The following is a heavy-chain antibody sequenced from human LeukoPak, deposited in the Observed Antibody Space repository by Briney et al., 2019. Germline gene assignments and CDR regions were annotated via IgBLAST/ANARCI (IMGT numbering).Heavy chain of an antibody. CDR3: ARGSWSGTAAV. V-gene: IGHV1-8*01. Sequence: ASVNVSLKGCGYTFTSYHINWVRQASGQGRDGMGWMNPNSGNTGYAQKFQGRVTMTRNTSISTDYMELRSLRSEDPAVYYCARGSWSGTAAVWGQGTLVTVSS. J-gene: IGHJ4*02. D-gene: IGHD6-13*01. CDR1: GYTFTSYH. CDR2: MNPNSGNT.